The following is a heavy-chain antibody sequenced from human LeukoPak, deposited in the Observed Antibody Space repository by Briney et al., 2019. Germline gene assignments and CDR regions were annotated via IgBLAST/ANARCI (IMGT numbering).Heavy chain of an antibody. V-gene: IGHV1-2*06. CDR1: RYTFTGYY. Sequence: ASVKVSCKASRYTFTGYYMHWVRQAPGQGLEWMGRINPNNGGTNYAQKFQGRVTMTRDTSITTAYMELSSLRSDDTAVYYCARDGDFWSGYYCDYWGQGTQVTVSS. D-gene: IGHD3-3*01. CDR2: INPNNGGT. J-gene: IGHJ4*02. CDR3: ARDGDFWSGYYCDY.